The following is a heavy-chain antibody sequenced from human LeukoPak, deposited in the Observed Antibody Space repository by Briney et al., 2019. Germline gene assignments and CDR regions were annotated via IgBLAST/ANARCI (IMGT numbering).Heavy chain of an antibody. Sequence: SVKVSCKASGGTFSSHAISWVRQAPGQGLEWMGGIIPIFGTANYAQKFQGRVTITTDESTSTAYMELSSLRSEDTAVYYCARDRIYYDSSGYYGNWFDPWGQGTMVTVSS. D-gene: IGHD3-22*01. J-gene: IGHJ5*01. V-gene: IGHV1-69*05. CDR2: IIPIFGTA. CDR3: ARDRIYYDSSGYYGNWFDP. CDR1: GGTFSSHA.